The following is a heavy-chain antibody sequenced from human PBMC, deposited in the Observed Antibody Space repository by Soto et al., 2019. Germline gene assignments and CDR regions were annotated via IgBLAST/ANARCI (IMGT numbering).Heavy chain of an antibody. CDR1: GGSFSGYY. V-gene: IGHV4-34*01. J-gene: IGHJ4*02. D-gene: IGHD2-21*01. Sequence: SETLALTCAVPGGSFSGYYWSWIRQPPGKGLEWIGEINHSGSTNYNPSLKSRVTISVDTSKNQFSLKLSSVTAADTAVYYCARVYSVIKYYHGAHSIDYWGQGTLVTVSS. CDR3: ARVYSVIKYYHGAHSIDY. CDR2: INHSGST.